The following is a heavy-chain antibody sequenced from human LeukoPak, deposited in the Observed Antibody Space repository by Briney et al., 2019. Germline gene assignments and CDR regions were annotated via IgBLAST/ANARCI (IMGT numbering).Heavy chain of an antibody. J-gene: IGHJ6*02. CDR1: GFTFSSYS. CDR2: ISSSSSTI. Sequence: PGGSLRLSCAASGFTFSSYSMNWVRQAPGKGLEWVSYISSSSSTIYYADSVKGRFTISRDNAKNSLYLQMNSLRDEDTAVYYCANTLSPDGPVASSAYYYYGMDVWGQGTTVTVSS. V-gene: IGHV3-48*02. CDR3: ANTLSPDGPVASSAYYYYGMDV. D-gene: IGHD1-14*01.